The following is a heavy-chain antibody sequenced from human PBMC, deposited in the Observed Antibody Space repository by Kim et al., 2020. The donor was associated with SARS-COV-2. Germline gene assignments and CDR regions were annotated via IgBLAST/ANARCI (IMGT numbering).Heavy chain of an antibody. V-gene: IGHV3-49*03. CDR3: TRELEVPAAILPDYYYGMDV. J-gene: IGHJ6*02. CDR2: IRSKAYGGTT. Sequence: GGSLRLSCTASGFTFGDYAMSWFRQAPGKGLEWVGFIRSKAYGGTTEYAASVKGRFTISRDDSKSIAYLQMNSLKTEDTAVYYCTRELEVPAAILPDYYYGMDVWGQGTTVTVSS. CDR1: GFTFGDYA. D-gene: IGHD2-2*02.